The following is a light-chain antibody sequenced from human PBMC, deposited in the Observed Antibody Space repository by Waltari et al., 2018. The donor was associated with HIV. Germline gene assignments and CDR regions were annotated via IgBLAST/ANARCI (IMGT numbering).Light chain of an antibody. CDR1: NSNIGNGY. V-gene: IGLV1-51*01. CDR3: GTWDRTLSGGV. Sequence: QSVLTQPPSVSAAPGEKVTISCSASNSNIGNGYVSWYQHLPGAAPKLLIYDNNKRPAGIPDRCAGSKSGTSATLDITGLQTGDEADYYGGTWDRTLSGGVFGGGTKLTVL. J-gene: IGLJ3*02. CDR2: DNN.